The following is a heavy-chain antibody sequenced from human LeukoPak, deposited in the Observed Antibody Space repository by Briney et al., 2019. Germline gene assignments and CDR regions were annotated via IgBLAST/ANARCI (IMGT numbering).Heavy chain of an antibody. CDR2: TCPVDSDT. CDR1: GYSFTSYW. CDR3: ARSHTGYSSGWYY. D-gene: IGHD6-19*01. V-gene: IGHV5-51*01. Sequence: GESLKISCKGSGYSFTSYWIGWVRQMPGKGLEWMGFTCPVDSDTRYSPSFQGQVTISADRSISTAYLQWSSLKASDTAMYYCARSHTGYSSGWYYWGQGTLVTVSS. J-gene: IGHJ4*02.